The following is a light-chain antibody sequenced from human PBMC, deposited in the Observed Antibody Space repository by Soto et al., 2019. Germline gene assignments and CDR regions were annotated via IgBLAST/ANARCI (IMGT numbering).Light chain of an antibody. CDR2: GNS. CDR3: QSYDSSLSSVV. Sequence: QSVLTQPPSVSGAPGQRVTISCTGSSSNIGAGYAVHWYQQLPGTAPKLLIYGNSNRPSGVPDRFSGSKSGTSASLAITGLQAEDEADYYCQSYDSSLSSVVFGGGTKVTVL. V-gene: IGLV1-40*01. J-gene: IGLJ2*01. CDR1: SSNIGAGYA.